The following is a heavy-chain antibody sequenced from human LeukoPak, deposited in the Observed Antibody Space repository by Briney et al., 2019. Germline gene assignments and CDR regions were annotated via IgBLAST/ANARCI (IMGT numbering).Heavy chain of an antibody. J-gene: IGHJ6*03. CDR3: ARGRQPYYYYMDV. Sequence: PSETLSLTCAVYGGSFSGYYWSWIRQPPGKGLEWLGEINHSGSTNYNPSLKSRVTISVDTSKNQFSLKLSSVTAADTAVYYCARGRQPYYYYMDVWGKGTTVTVSS. V-gene: IGHV4-34*01. CDR2: INHSGST. CDR1: GGSFSGYY.